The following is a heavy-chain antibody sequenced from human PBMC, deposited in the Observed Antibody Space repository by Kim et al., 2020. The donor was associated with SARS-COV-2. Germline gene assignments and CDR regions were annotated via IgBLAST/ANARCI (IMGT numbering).Heavy chain of an antibody. CDR3: ARDRSSSWYYYGMDV. J-gene: IGHJ6*02. V-gene: IGHV3-66*01. D-gene: IGHD6-13*01. Sequence: DSVKGRFTISRDNSTNTLYLQMNSLRAEDTAVYYCARDRSSSWYYYGMDVWGQGTTVTVSS.